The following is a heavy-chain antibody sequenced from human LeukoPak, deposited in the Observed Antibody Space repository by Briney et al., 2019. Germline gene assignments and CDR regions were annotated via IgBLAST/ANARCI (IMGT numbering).Heavy chain of an antibody. V-gene: IGHV3-7*01. Sequence: GGSLRLYRAASGFTFSSHWMSWVRQAPGKGLEWVANIKQDGSEKYYVDSVKGRFTISRDNAKNSLYLQMNSLRAEDTAVYYCARVIMIDYWGQGTLVTVSS. CDR2: IKQDGSEK. J-gene: IGHJ4*02. CDR3: ARVIMIDY. D-gene: IGHD3-22*01. CDR1: GFTFSSHW.